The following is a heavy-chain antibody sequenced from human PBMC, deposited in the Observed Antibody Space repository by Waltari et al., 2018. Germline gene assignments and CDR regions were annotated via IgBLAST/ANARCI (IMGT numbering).Heavy chain of an antibody. J-gene: IGHJ4*02. CDR1: GYSISSGYY. D-gene: IGHD6-13*01. V-gene: IGHV4-38-2*01. CDR3: ASRGIAAAGLPFDY. CDR2: IYHSGST. Sequence: QVQLQESGPGLVKPSETLSLTCAVSGYSISSGYYWGWIRQPPGKGLEWIGSIYHSGSTYYNQSLKSRVTISVDTSKNQFSLKLSSVTAADTAVYYCASRGIAAAGLPFDYWGQGTLVTVSS.